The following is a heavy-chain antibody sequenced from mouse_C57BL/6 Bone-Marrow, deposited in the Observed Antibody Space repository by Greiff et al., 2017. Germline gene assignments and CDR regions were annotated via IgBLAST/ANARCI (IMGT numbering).Heavy chain of an antibody. V-gene: IGHV1-62-2*01. CDR2: FYPGSGSI. D-gene: IGHD1-1*01. Sequence: SGAELVKPGASVKLSCKASGYTFTEYTIHWVKQRSGQGLEWIGWFYPGSGSIKYNEKFKDKATLTADKSSSTVYMELSRLTSEDSAVYFCARHEASYYYGSSPYFDYWGQGTTLTVSS. CDR1: GYTFTEYT. J-gene: IGHJ2*01. CDR3: ARHEASYYYGSSPYFDY.